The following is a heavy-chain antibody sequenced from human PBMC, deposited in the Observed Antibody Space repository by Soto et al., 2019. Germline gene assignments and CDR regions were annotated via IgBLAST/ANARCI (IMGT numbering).Heavy chain of an antibody. D-gene: IGHD6-13*01. CDR2: IIPIFGTA. J-gene: IGHJ6*02. Sequence: SVKVSCKASGGTFSSYAISWVRQAPGQGLEWMGGIIPIFGTANYAQKFQGRVTITADESTSTAYMELSSLRSEDTAVYYCARDRAAAGPGGGMDVWGQGTTVTVPS. CDR3: ARDRAAAGPGGGMDV. V-gene: IGHV1-69*13. CDR1: GGTFSSYA.